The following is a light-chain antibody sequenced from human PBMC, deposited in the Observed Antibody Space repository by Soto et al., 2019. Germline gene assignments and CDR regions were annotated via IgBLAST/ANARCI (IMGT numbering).Light chain of an antibody. V-gene: IGKV3-11*01. Sequence: EIVLTQSPATLSLSPGERATLSCRASQSVSSYLAWYQQKPGQAPRLLIYYASNRATGIPARFSGSGSGTAFTLTISSLEPEDFSVYYCQQRSNWPSITFGQGTRLEIK. CDR1: QSVSSY. CDR3: QQRSNWPSIT. J-gene: IGKJ5*01. CDR2: YAS.